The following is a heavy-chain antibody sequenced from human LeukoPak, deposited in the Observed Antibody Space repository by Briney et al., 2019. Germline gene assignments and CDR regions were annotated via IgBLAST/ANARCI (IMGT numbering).Heavy chain of an antibody. D-gene: IGHD2-21*02. Sequence: PGGSLRLSCAASGFTFSSYAMSWVRQAPGKGLEWVAAISGSGGTTYYADSVKGRFTISRDNSKNTVYLQLSSLRAEDTAVYYCAKDPSDFLVDCWGQGTLVTVSS. CDR1: GFTFSSYA. CDR3: AKDPSDFLVDC. CDR2: ISGSGGTT. V-gene: IGHV3-23*01. J-gene: IGHJ4*02.